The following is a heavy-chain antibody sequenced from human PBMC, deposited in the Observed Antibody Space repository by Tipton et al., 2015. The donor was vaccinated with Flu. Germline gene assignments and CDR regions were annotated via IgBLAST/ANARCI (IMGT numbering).Heavy chain of an antibody. CDR3: ARRLSSGYYYPFDY. D-gene: IGHD3-22*01. Sequence: TLSLTCAVSGGSISSSNWWSWVRQPPGKGLEWIGEIYHSGSTDYNPPLKSRVTISVDKSKNQFSLKLSSVTAADTAVYYCARRLSSGYYYPFDYWGQGTRVTDSS. CDR2: IYHSGST. J-gene: IGHJ4*02. V-gene: IGHV4-4*02. CDR1: GGSISSSNW.